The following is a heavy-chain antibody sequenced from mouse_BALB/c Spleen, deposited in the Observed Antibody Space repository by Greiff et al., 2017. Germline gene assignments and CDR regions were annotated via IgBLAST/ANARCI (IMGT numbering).Heavy chain of an antibody. D-gene: IGHD1-1*01. Sequence: VQLQQSGAELMKPGASVKISCKATGYTFSSYWIEWVKQRPGHGLEWIGEILPGSGSTNYNEKFKGKATFTADTSSNTAYMQLSSLTSEDSAVYYCARDYYGSSGRFAYWGQGTLVTVSA. J-gene: IGHJ3*01. CDR1: GYTFSSYW. CDR2: ILPGSGST. CDR3: ARDYYGSSGRFAY. V-gene: IGHV1-9*01.